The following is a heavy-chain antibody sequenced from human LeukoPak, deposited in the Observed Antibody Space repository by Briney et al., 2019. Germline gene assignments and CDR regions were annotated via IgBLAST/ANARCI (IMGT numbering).Heavy chain of an antibody. CDR3: ARERILVGATVTDYFDY. Sequence: GGSLRLSCAASGFTFSSYWMHWVRQAPGKGLVWVSRINSDASSTSYADSVKGRFTISRDNAENTLYLQMNSLRAEDTAVYYCARERILVGATVTDYFDYWGQGTLVTVSS. D-gene: IGHD1-26*01. CDR2: INSDASST. CDR1: GFTFSSYW. J-gene: IGHJ4*02. V-gene: IGHV3-74*01.